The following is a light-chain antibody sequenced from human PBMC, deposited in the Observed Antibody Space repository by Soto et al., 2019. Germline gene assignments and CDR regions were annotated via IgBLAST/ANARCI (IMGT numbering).Light chain of an antibody. V-gene: IGLV2-11*01. Sequence: QSALTQPRSVSGSPGQSVTISCTGTSSDVGGYNYVSWYQQRPGKAPKLMIYDVSKRPSGVPDRFSGSKSGNTASLTISGLQAEDEADYYCCSDAGSSYVFGTGTKLTVL. CDR1: SSDVGGYNY. CDR3: CSDAGSSYV. CDR2: DVS. J-gene: IGLJ1*01.